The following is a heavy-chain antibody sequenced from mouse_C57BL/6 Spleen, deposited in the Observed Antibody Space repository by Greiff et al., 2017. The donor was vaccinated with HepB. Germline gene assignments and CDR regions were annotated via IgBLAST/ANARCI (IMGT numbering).Heavy chain of an antibody. J-gene: IGHJ3*01. D-gene: IGHD1-1*01. Sequence: VQLQESGAELAKPGASVKLSCKASGYTFTSYWMHWVKQRPGQGLEWIGYINPSSGYTKYNQKFKGKATLTVDQSSSTAYMQLNSLTSEDSAVYYCARSLVSSYVAYWGQGTLVTVSA. CDR1: GYTFTSYW. CDR2: INPSSGYT. V-gene: IGHV1-7*01. CDR3: ARSLVSSYVAY.